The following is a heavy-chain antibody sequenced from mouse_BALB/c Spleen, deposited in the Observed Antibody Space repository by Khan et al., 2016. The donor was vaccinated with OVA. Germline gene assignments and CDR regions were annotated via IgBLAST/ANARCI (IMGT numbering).Heavy chain of an antibody. Sequence: QVQLKESGAELVRPGTSVKVFCKAFGYAFISYLLEWIIQRLGQGLEWIGLNNPGNGNINYNEKFKGKATLTADKSSSIVYMQLSILTSDDSASYFCAISQLGLRCDYCGQDSTLTVSS. CDR2: NNPGNGNI. V-gene: IGHV1-54*01. CDR1: GYAFISYL. J-gene: IGHJ2*01. CDR3: AISQLGLRCDY. D-gene: IGHD3-1*01.